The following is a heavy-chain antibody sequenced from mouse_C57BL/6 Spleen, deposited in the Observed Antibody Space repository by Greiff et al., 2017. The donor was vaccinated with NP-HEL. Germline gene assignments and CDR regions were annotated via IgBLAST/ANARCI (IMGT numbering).Heavy chain of an antibody. D-gene: IGHD3-2*02. CDR2: INPYNGGT. CDR1: GYTFTDYY. Sequence: EVQLQQSGPVLVKPGASVKMSCKASGYTFTDYYMNWVKQSHGKSLEWIGVINPYNGGTSYNQKFKGKATLTVDKSSSTAYMELNSLTSEDSAVYYCARPETAQAPWFAYWGQGTLVTVSA. V-gene: IGHV1-19*01. J-gene: IGHJ3*01. CDR3: ARPETAQAPWFAY.